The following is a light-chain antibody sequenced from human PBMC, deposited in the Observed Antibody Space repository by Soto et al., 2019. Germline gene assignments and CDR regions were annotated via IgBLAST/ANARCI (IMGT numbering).Light chain of an antibody. CDR1: QSLVYSDGNTY. V-gene: IGKV2-30*01. CDR2: KVS. J-gene: IGKJ4*01. Sequence: DVVMTQSPLSLPVTLGQPASISCRSSQSLVYSDGNTYLNWLQQRPGQSPRRLIYKVSNRDSGVPDRFSGSGSGTDFTLKISRVEAEDVGVYYCQQRDRWPLTFGGGTKVDIK. CDR3: QQRDRWPLT.